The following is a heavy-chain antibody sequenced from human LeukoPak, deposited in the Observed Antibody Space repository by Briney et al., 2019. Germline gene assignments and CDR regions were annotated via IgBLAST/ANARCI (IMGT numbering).Heavy chain of an antibody. D-gene: IGHD1-26*01. CDR2: INPNSGGT. CDR3: ARYGSEGATNGYY. Sequence: ASVKVSCKASGYTFTGYYMHWVRQAPGQGLEWMGWINPNSGGTNYAQKFQGRVTMTRDTSISTAYMELSRLTSDDTAVYYCARYGSEGATNGYYWGQGTLVTVSS. V-gene: IGHV1-2*02. J-gene: IGHJ4*02. CDR1: GYTFTGYY.